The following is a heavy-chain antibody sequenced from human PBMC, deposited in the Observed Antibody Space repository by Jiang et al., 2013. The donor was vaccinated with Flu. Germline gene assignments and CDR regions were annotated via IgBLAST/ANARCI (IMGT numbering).Heavy chain of an antibody. CDR3: ATRKRTPGYYYFDR. J-gene: IGHJ2*01. V-gene: IGHV4-34*01. CDR2: VNDDGST. CDR1: SASFYNYQ. D-gene: IGHD5-18*01. Sequence: LLKPSETLSLICDVCSASFYNYQCSWVRQSPGRGLEWIGEVNDDGSTNDSPSLKSRVTISIDTSKNHLSLKLTTVTAADAGVYFCATRKRTPGYYYFDRWGRGTLVTVSS.